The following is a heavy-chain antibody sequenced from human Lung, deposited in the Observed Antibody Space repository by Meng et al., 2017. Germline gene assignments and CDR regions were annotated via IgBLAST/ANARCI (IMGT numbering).Heavy chain of an antibody. CDR1: GYTFPDYW. CDR3: ARDEDISAAGKLFGDY. CDR2: INPKSGDT. D-gene: IGHD6-13*01. V-gene: IGHV1-2*06. J-gene: IGHJ4*02. Sequence: VQLGQSGAEVKKPGAPVKVSCKASGYTFPDYWLHWVRRAPGQGLEWMGRINPKSGDTHYAQRFQGRVTMTGDTSISTAYMELSGLRSDDTAMYYCARDEDISAAGKLFGDYWGQGTLVTVSS.